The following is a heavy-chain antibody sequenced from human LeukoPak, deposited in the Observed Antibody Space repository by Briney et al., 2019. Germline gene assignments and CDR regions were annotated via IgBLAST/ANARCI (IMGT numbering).Heavy chain of an antibody. CDR1: GYSISSGYY. CDR3: ARETSQKGAHYMDV. J-gene: IGHJ6*03. V-gene: IGHV4-38-2*02. Sequence: SETLSLTCTVSGYSISSGYYWGWIRQPPGKGLEWIGSIYHSGSTYYNPSLKSRLTISVDTSKNQFSLKLSSVTAAGTAVYYWARETSQKGAHYMDVWGKGTTVTISS. D-gene: IGHD3-16*01. CDR2: IYHSGST.